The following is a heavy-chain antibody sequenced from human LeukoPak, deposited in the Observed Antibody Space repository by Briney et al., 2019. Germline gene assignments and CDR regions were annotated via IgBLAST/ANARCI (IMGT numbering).Heavy chain of an antibody. D-gene: IGHD2-8*01. CDR2: LKQDGSDR. Sequence: GGSLRLSCGVSGFSVTSYWMSWVRQAPGKGLEWVASLKQDGSDRYYVDSVKGRFTIARDDAKNSLYLQMNSLRAEDTAVYYCVRYCTIGVCSRRNFDYWGQGTLVTVSS. J-gene: IGHJ4*02. V-gene: IGHV3-7*01. CDR1: GFSVTSYW. CDR3: VRYCTIGVCSRRNFDY.